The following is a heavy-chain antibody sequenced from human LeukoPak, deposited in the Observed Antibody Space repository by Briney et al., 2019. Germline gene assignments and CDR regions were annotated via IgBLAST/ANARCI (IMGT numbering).Heavy chain of an antibody. CDR2: INPNSGGT. CDR1: GYTFTDSY. D-gene: IGHD2-15*01. CDR3: ARPHHPLYCSGGSCYSFGSEGYYMDV. V-gene: IGHV1-2*02. J-gene: IGHJ6*03. Sequence: ASVKVSCKASGYTFTDSYMHWVRQAPGQGLEWMGWINPNSGGTNYAQKFQGRVTMPRDTSISTAYMELSRLRSDDTAVYYCARPHHPLYCSGGSCYSFGSEGYYMDVWGKGTTVTVSS.